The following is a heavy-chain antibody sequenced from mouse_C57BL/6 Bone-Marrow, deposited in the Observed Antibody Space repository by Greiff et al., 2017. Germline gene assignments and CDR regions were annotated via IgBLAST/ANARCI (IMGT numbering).Heavy chain of an antibody. CDR1: GYTFTSYW. CDR3: AAGYYFDY. Sequence: VQLQQPGAELVKPGASVKLSCKASGYTFTSYWMHWVKQRPGQGLEWIGMIHPNSGSTNSNEKFKSKATLTVDKSSSTAYMQLSSLTSEDSAVYYCAAGYYFDYWGQGTTLTVSS. CDR2: IHPNSGST. D-gene: IGHD3-1*01. J-gene: IGHJ2*01. V-gene: IGHV1-64*01.